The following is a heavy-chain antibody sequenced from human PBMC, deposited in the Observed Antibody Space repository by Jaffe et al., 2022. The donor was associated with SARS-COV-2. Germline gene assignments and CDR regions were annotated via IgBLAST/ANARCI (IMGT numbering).Heavy chain of an antibody. CDR2: IHTSGST. Sequence: QVQLQESGPGLVRPSQTLSLTCTVSGGSITSGNYYWSWIRQPAEKGLEWIGRIHTSGSTNYNPSLKSRVTISIDTSKSQFSLKLSSVTAADTAVYYCARLEYCGGGTCYGDYWGQGTLVTVSS. J-gene: IGHJ4*02. CDR3: ARLEYCGGGTCYGDY. V-gene: IGHV4-61*02. D-gene: IGHD2-15*01. CDR1: GGSITSGNYY.